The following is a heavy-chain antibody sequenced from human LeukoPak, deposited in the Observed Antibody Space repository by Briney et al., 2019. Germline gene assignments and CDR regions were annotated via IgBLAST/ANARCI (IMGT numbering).Heavy chain of an antibody. J-gene: IGHJ4*02. CDR3: ARERRGYYDSSGYFLD. Sequence: SETLSPTCTVSGGSISSYYWSWIRQPPGKGLEWIGYIYYSGITNYNPSLKSRVTISVDTSKNQFSLKLSSVTAADTAVYYCARERRGYYDSSGYFLDWGQGTLVTVSS. V-gene: IGHV4-59*01. CDR2: IYYSGIT. CDR1: GGSISSYY. D-gene: IGHD3-22*01.